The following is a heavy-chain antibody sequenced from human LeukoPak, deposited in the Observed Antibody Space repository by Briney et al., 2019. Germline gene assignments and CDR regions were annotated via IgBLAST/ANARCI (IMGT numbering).Heavy chain of an antibody. D-gene: IGHD5-18*01. CDR1: GFTFSSYA. V-gene: IGHV3-23*01. J-gene: IGHJ4*02. CDR3: AKARPHTAMVPTVWYFDY. Sequence: QTGGSLRLSCAASGFTFSSYAMSWVRQAPGKGLEWVSAISGSGGSTYYADSVKGRFTISRDNSKNTLYLQMNSLRAEDTAVYYCAKARPHTAMVPTVWYFDYWGQGTLVTVSS. CDR2: ISGSGGST.